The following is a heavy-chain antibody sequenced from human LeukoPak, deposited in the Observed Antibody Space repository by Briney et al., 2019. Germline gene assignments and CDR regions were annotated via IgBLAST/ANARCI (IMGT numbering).Heavy chain of an antibody. V-gene: IGHV3-48*01. CDR2: VGSGGSTI. CDR3: AKGLYYMDV. Sequence: GGSLRLSCAASGFPFSRYSMNWVRQAPGKGLEWVSYVGSGGSTIYYADSVKGRFTISRDNSKNTLYLQMNSLRAEDTAVYYCAKGLYYMDVWGKGTTVTISS. CDR1: GFPFSRYS. J-gene: IGHJ6*03.